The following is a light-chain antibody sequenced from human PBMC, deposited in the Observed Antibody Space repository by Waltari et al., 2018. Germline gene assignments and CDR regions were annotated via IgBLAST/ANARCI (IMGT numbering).Light chain of an antibody. V-gene: IGLV1-47*01. J-gene: IGLJ1*01. CDR1: NSNIGRNS. CDR2: RDD. Sequence: QSVLTQPPSVSGTPGQTVTISCFGTNSNIGRNSVFWYQQLPGTAPKLLIYRDDQRPSGVPDRFSGSKSGTSASRAIRGLRSEDEADYYCAAWDDSLSVSYVFGSGTKVTV. CDR3: AAWDDSLSVSYV.